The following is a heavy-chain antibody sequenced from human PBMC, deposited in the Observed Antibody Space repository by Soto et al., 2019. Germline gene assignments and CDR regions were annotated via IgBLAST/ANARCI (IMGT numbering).Heavy chain of an antibody. CDR3: AKGGYIYSRGTFDL. Sequence: PGWSLRLSCSASGFPFISYTIYWVRHSAGKGLEYVSSISGDVDTIYYADSVRGTFSISRDNSKKTLYLQMSSLRCEYTAMYYFAKGGYIYSRGTFDLWAQEPRVTVSS. J-gene: IGHJ3*01. D-gene: IGHD5-18*01. V-gene: IGHV3-64D*06. CDR1: GFPFISYT. CDR2: ISGDVDTI.